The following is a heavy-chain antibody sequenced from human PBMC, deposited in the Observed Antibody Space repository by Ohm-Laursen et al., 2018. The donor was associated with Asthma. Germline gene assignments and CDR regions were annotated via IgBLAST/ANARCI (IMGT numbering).Heavy chain of an antibody. CDR3: ARDISYGAQDAFDI. CDR1: GFTFSSYG. D-gene: IGHD4-17*01. J-gene: IGHJ3*02. Sequence: SLRLSCSASGFTFSSYGMHWVRQAPGKGLEWVAVISYDGSNKYYADSVKGRFTISRDNSKNTLYLQMNSLRAEDTAVYYCARDISYGAQDAFDIWGQGTMVTVSS. V-gene: IGHV3-30*03. CDR2: ISYDGSNK.